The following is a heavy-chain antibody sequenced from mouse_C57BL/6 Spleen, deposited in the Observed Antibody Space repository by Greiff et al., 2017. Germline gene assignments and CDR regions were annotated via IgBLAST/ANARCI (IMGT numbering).Heavy chain of an antibody. Sequence: VQLQQPGAELVRPGTSVKLSCKASGYTFTSYWMHWVKQRPGQGLEWIGVIDPSDSYTNYNQKFKGKATLTVDTSSSTAYMQLSSLTSEDSAVYYCARADGYFYFDYGGQGTTLTVSS. J-gene: IGHJ2*01. D-gene: IGHD2-3*01. CDR2: IDPSDSYT. CDR1: GYTFTSYW. V-gene: IGHV1-59*01. CDR3: ARADGYFYFDY.